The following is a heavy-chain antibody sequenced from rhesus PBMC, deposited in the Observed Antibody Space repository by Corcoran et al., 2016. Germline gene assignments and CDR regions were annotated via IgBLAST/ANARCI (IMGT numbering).Heavy chain of an antibody. CDR3: ARGVNDYGNYEDY. CDR2: ITYSGGT. D-gene: IGHD4-35*01. CDR1: GGSISSGYYY. Sequence: QVQLQESGPGLVKPSATLSLTCAVSGGSISSGYYYWSWISQRPGKGLEWIGYITYSGGTSYNPSLKSRVTISRDTSKNQFSLKLSSVTAADTAVYYCARGVNDYGNYEDYWGQGVLVTVSS. V-gene: IGHV4-122*02. J-gene: IGHJ4*01.